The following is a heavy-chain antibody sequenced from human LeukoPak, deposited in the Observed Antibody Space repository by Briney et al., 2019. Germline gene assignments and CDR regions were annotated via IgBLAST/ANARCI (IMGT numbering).Heavy chain of an antibody. D-gene: IGHD6-6*01. J-gene: IGHJ6*03. V-gene: IGHV3-21*01. Sequence: GGSLRDSPVASRFTLSTYTMNWVRQAPGRGGEWVSSISRTSRYIYYADSVKSRFTISRDNVKNSLYLQMNSLRDEHTAVYYCARDLESPGGAGQLVADYYYYYMDVWGKGTTVTVSS. CDR1: RFTLSTYT. CDR3: ARDLESPGGAGQLVADYYYYYMDV. CDR2: ISRTSRYI.